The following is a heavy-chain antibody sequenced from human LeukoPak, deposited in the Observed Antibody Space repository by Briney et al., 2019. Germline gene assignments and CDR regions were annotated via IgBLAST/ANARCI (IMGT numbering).Heavy chain of an antibody. CDR2: IYYSGST. CDR1: GGSISSGDYY. V-gene: IGHV4-30-4*01. CDR3: ARVSTGRVDY. Sequence: SQTLSLTCTVSGGSISSGDYYWSWIRQPPGKGLEWTGYIYYSGSTYYNPSLKSRLTISVDTSMNQFSLKLSSVTAADTAVYYCARVSTGRVDYWGQGTLVTVYS. J-gene: IGHJ4*02.